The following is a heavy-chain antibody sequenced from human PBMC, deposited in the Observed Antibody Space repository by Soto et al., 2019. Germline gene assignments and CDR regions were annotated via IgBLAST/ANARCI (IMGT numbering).Heavy chain of an antibody. Sequence: RVSVKVSCKASGYTFTSYYMHWVRQAPGQGLEWMGIINPSGGSTSYAQKFQGRVTMTRDTSTSTVYMELSSLRSEDTAVYYCARDRGGDFWSGRGPFDPWGQGTLVTVSS. D-gene: IGHD3-3*01. CDR2: INPSGGST. J-gene: IGHJ5*02. CDR1: GYTFTSYY. CDR3: ARDRGGDFWSGRGPFDP. V-gene: IGHV1-46*01.